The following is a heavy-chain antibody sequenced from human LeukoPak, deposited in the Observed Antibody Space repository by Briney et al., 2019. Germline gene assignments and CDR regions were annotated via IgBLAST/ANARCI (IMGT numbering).Heavy chain of an antibody. Sequence: GRSLRLSCAASGFTFSSYAMSWVRQAPGKGLEWVSAISGSGGSTYYADSVKGRFTITRDNSKNTLYLQMNSLRAEDTAVYYCAKSRIWVVPAATFDYWGQGTLVTVSS. CDR1: GFTFSSYA. J-gene: IGHJ4*02. CDR3: AKSRIWVVPAATFDY. CDR2: ISGSGGST. D-gene: IGHD2-2*01. V-gene: IGHV3-23*01.